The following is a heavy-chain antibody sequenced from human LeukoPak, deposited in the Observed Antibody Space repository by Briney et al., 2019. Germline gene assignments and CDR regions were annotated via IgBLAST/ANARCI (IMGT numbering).Heavy chain of an antibody. CDR3: AKVTYGSGTYGAFDY. Sequence: PGGTLRVSCAGSGFTFSSYGMSWVRQAPGKGLEWVSCIRGSGTSAYYADSVKGRFTISRDNSKNTLYLQMNSLRAEDTAVYYCAKVTYGSGTYGAFDYWGQGTLVTVSS. CDR1: GFTFSSYG. CDR2: IRGSGTSA. D-gene: IGHD3-10*01. J-gene: IGHJ4*02. V-gene: IGHV3-23*01.